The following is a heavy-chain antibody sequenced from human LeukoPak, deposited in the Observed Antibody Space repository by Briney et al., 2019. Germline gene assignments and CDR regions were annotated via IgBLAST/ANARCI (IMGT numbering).Heavy chain of an antibody. Sequence: PGGSLRLSCAASGFTFSSYAMSWVRQAPGQGLEWVGRIKSKTDGGTTDYAAPVKGRFTISRDDSKNTLYLQTNSLKTEDTAVYFCTTDRSHYTTGLKGYYFDYWVRGALVTVSS. CDR2: IKSKTDGGTT. J-gene: IGHJ4*02. CDR3: TTDRSHYTTGLKGYYFDY. CDR1: GFTFSSYA. V-gene: IGHV3-15*01. D-gene: IGHD3-3*01.